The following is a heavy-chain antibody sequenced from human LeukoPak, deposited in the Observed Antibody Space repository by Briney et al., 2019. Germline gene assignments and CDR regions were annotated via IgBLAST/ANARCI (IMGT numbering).Heavy chain of an antibody. V-gene: IGHV4-59*08. CDR1: GASINNNF. D-gene: IGHD3-22*01. CDR3: ARHRDYYDT. J-gene: IGHJ4*01. CDR2: IYSSGSA. Sequence: KPSETLSLTCTVSGASINNNFWTWIRQPPGKGLEWIGYIYSSGSANYNPSLKSRVTISGDTSKNQISLNLTSVTAADTAVYFCARHRDYYDTWGHGTLVTVSS.